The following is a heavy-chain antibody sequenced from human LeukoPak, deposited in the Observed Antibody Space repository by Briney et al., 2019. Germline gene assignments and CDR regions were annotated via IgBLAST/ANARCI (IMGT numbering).Heavy chain of an antibody. D-gene: IGHD1-26*01. J-gene: IGHJ4*02. Sequence: PGGSLRLSCAASGFTVSSNYMSWVRQAPGKGLEWVSAISGSGGSTYYADSVKGRFTISRDNSKNTLYLQMNSLRAEDTAVYYCAKDSPNLVGATLSTPFDYWGQGTLVTVSS. V-gene: IGHV3-23*01. CDR3: AKDSPNLVGATLSTPFDY. CDR1: GFTVSSNY. CDR2: ISGSGGST.